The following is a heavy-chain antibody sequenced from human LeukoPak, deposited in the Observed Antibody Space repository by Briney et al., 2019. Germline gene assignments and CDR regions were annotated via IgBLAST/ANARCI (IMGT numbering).Heavy chain of an antibody. CDR1: GFTFSSYA. CDR3: AKENPRITIFGVVPPGYFDY. J-gene: IGHJ4*02. CDR2: ISGRGGST. D-gene: IGHD3-3*01. Sequence: GGSLRLSCAASGFTFSSYAMSWVRQAPGKGLEWVSAISGRGGSTYYADSVKGRFTISRDSSKNTLYLQMNSLRAEDTAVYYCAKENPRITIFGVVPPGYFDYWGQGTLVTVSS. V-gene: IGHV3-23*01.